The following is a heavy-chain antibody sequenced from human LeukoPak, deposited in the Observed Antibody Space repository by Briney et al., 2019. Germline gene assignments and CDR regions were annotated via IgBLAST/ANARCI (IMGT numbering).Heavy chain of an antibody. Sequence: GGSLRLSCAASGFTFDYYAMHWGRQAPGKGLEWVSIISGDGGSTYYADSVKGRFTISRDNSKNSLYLQMNSLRTEDTALYYCAKDLYCSGGSCYDGVDYWGQGTLVTVSS. D-gene: IGHD2-15*01. V-gene: IGHV3-43*02. J-gene: IGHJ4*02. CDR2: ISGDGGST. CDR3: AKDLYCSGGSCYDGVDY. CDR1: GFTFDYYA.